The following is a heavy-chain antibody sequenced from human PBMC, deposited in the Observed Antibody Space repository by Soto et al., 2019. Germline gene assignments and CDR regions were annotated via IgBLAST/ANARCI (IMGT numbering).Heavy chain of an antibody. Sequence: QVQLVQSGAEVKKPGSSVKVSCKASGGTFSSYTISWVRQAPGQGLEWMGRIIPILGITNYAQKFQGRVTITADKSTSTAYMELRSLRSEDTAVYYCAIPNTQRGSVLLFDYWGQGTLVTVSS. J-gene: IGHJ4*02. CDR2: IIPILGIT. CDR3: AIPNTQRGSVLLFDY. V-gene: IGHV1-69*02. D-gene: IGHD3-10*01. CDR1: GGTFSSYT.